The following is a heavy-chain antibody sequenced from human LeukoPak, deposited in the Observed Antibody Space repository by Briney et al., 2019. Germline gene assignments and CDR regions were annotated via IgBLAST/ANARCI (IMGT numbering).Heavy chain of an antibody. CDR1: GLTFSDAW. D-gene: IGHD3-16*01. CDR2: IESKAGGGSI. CDR3: TTDRKVGAIPYDY. J-gene: IGHJ4*02. Sequence: GGSLRLSCGVSGLTFSDAWMNWIRQAPGKGLEWVGRIESKAGGGSIYYATPVKGRFIITRDDSKNILYVQMNSLKTEDTAVYYCTTDRKVGAIPYDYWGQGALVTVSS. V-gene: IGHV3-15*07.